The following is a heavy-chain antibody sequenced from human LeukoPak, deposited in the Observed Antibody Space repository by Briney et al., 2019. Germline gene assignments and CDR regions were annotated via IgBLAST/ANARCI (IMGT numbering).Heavy chain of an antibody. V-gene: IGHV4-34*01. Sequence: SETLSLTCAVYGGSFSGYYWSWIRQPPGKGLEWIGEINHSGSTNYNPSLKSRVTISVDTSKNQFSLKLSSVTAADTAVYYCARYSGDYVGWYWGQGTLVTVSS. CDR1: GGSFSGYY. D-gene: IGHD4-17*01. CDR3: ARYSGDYVGWY. J-gene: IGHJ4*02. CDR2: INHSGST.